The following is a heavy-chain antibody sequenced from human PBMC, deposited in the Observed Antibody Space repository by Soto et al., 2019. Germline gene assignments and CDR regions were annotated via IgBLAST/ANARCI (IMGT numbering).Heavy chain of an antibody. CDR2: IYYSGST. CDR1: GGSISSGGYY. CDR3: ARDGAAAGTGFDY. D-gene: IGHD6-13*01. J-gene: IGHJ4*02. Sequence: SETLSLTCTVSGGSISSGGYYWSWIRQHPGKGLEWIGYIYYSGSTYCNPSLKSRVTISVDTSKNQFSLKLSSVTAADTAVYYCARDGAAAGTGFDYWGQGTLVTVSS. V-gene: IGHV4-31*03.